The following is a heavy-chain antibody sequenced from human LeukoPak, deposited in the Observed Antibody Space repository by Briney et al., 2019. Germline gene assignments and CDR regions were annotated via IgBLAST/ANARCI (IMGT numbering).Heavy chain of an antibody. D-gene: IGHD3-22*01. V-gene: IGHV3-7*01. CDR3: ARDIYDSSGYYFYYYYYMDV. J-gene: IGHJ6*03. Sequence: GGSLRLSCAASGFTFSSYWVSWVRQAPGKGLEWVANIKQDGSEKYYVDSVKGRFTISRDNAKNSLYLQMNSLRAEDTAVYYCARDIYDSSGYYFYYYYYMDVWGKGTTVTVSS. CDR1: GFTFSSYW. CDR2: IKQDGSEK.